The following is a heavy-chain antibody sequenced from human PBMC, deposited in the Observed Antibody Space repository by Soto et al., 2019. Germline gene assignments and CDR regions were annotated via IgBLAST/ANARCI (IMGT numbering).Heavy chain of an antibody. D-gene: IGHD5-12*01. CDR3: VREPWGFSGSWYDY. J-gene: IGHJ4*02. Sequence: GGSLRLSCAASKFSFNNYLMHWVRQVPGKGPVWVSRINHDGTKTEYADSVKGRFTISRDNTKNTLYLQMNSLRVDGTAMYYCVREPWGFSGSWYDYWGQGTLVTVSS. V-gene: IGHV3-74*03. CDR2: INHDGTKT. CDR1: KFSFNNYL.